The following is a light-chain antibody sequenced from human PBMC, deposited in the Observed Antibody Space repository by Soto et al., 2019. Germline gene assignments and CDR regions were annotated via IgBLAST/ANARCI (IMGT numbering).Light chain of an antibody. J-gene: IGLJ3*02. CDR3: AAWDDSLGGWV. CDR1: RSNIGGNT. Sequence: QSVLTQPPSTSGTPGQRVTISCSGSRSNIGGNTVNWYQHLPGTAPKLLIYSNNQRPSGVPDRFSGSKSGTSASLGISGLQSEDEADYYCAAWDDSLGGWVFGGGTKLTVL. CDR2: SNN. V-gene: IGLV1-44*01.